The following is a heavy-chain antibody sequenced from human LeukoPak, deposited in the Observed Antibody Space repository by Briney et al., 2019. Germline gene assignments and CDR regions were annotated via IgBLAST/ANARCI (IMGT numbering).Heavy chain of an antibody. CDR3: TKRRGRQLVGTVDF. V-gene: IGHV3-9*01. Sequence: PGGSLRLSCAASGFTFDEYAMHWVRQAPGKGLEWVSGISWNSDSIAYAASVKGRFTISRDNAKNSPYLQMNSLRAEDTALYYCTKRRGRQLVGTVDFWGQGTLVTVSS. CDR1: GFTFDEYA. J-gene: IGHJ4*02. CDR2: ISWNSDSI. D-gene: IGHD6-6*01.